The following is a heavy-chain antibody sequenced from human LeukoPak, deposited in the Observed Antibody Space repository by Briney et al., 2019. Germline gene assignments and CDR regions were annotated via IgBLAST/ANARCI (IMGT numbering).Heavy chain of an antibody. CDR3: ARNTCSGGSCYSDY. Sequence: ASVKVSCKASGYTFTSYGISWVRQAPGQGLEWMGWISAYNGNTNYAQKLQGRVTMTTDTSTSTAYMALRSLRSDDTAVYYCARNTCSGGSCYSDYWGQGTLVTVSS. J-gene: IGHJ4*02. CDR1: GYTFTSYG. V-gene: IGHV1-18*01. D-gene: IGHD2-15*01. CDR2: ISAYNGNT.